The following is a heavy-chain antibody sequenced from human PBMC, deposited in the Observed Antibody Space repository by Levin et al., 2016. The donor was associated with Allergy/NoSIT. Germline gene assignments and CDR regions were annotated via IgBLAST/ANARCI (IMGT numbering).Heavy chain of an antibody. CDR3: ARDGSGWHRTWFDP. D-gene: IGHD6-19*01. CDR1: GGSINSTSYY. V-gene: IGHV4-39*07. CDR2: LYYSGST. Sequence: SETLSLTCTVSGGSINSTSYYWGWIRQPPGKGLEWIACLYYSGSTYYNPSLKGRATISVDTSKNQFSLNLNSVTAADTAVYYCARDGSGWHRTWFDPWGQGTLVTVSS. J-gene: IGHJ5*02.